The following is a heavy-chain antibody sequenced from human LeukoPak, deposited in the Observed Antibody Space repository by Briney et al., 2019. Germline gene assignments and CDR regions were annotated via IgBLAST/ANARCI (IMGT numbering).Heavy chain of an antibody. Sequence: GESLKISCKVSGYTFTNYWIGWVRQMPGKGLEWIGIIYPGDSDTRYSPSFQGQVTISADKSISTAYLQWSSLKASDTAMYYCARRLPPGYFDYWGQGTLVTVSS. CDR2: IYPGDSDT. CDR3: ARRLPPGYFDY. V-gene: IGHV5-51*01. J-gene: IGHJ4*02. CDR1: GYTFTNYW.